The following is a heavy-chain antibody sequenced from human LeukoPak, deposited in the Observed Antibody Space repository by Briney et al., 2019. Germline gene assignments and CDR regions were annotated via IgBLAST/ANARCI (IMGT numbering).Heavy chain of an antibody. J-gene: IGHJ4*02. CDR2: IYYSGST. Sequence: SETLSLTCTVSGGSISSYYWSWIRQPPGKGLEWIGYIYYSGSTNYNPSLKSRVTISVDTSKNQFSLKLSSVTAADTAVYYCARDRDYYSNWGQGTLVTVSS. V-gene: IGHV4-59*12. D-gene: IGHD3-22*01. CDR3: ARDRDYYSN. CDR1: GGSISSYY.